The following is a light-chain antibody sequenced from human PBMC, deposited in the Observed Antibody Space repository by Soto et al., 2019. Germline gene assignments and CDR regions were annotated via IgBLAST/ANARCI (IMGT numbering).Light chain of an antibody. CDR1: NSDVGGYNY. J-gene: IGLJ1*01. CDR2: EVS. V-gene: IGLV2-14*01. CDR3: CSYTSNTDV. Sequence: QSALTQPASVSGSPGQSITISCTGTNSDVGGYNYVSWYQQHPGKAPKLMIYEVSNRPSGVSNRFSGSKSGNTASLTISGLQAEDEADYYCCSYTSNTDVFGTGTKVTVL.